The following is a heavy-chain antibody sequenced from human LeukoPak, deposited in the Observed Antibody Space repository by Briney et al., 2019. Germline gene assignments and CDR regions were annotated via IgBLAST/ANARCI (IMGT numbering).Heavy chain of an antibody. D-gene: IGHD2-2*01. CDR2: INPNSGGT. CDR1: GYTFTGYY. Sequence: GASVKVSCKASGYTFTGYYMHWVRQAPGQGLEWMGWINPNSGGTNYAQKFQGRVTMTRDASISTAYMELSRLRSDDTAVYYCARGDCSSTSCYIINCFDPWGQGTLVTVSS. CDR3: ARGDCSSTSCYIINCFDP. V-gene: IGHV1-2*02. J-gene: IGHJ5*02.